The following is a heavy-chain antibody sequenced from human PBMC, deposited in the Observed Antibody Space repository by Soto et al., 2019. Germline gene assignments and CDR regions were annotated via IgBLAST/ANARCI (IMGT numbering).Heavy chain of an antibody. J-gene: IGHJ4*02. CDR2: VSTYNDHI. D-gene: IGHD1-1*01. V-gene: IGHV1-18*01. CDR1: GYTFTDYG. CDR3: ARERGPYKYFDY. Sequence: QVQLVQSGAEVKKPGASVKVSCKTSGYTFTDYGFTWVRQAPGQGLEWMGCVSTYNDHINYAPKFQGRVTMTTDTSTTPAYMALRGLRSDDTALYYCARERGPYKYFDYWGQGTLVTVSS.